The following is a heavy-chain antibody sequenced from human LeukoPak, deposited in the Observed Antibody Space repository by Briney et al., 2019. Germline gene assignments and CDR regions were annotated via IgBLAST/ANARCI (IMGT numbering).Heavy chain of an antibody. CDR1: GFTFSTFA. J-gene: IGHJ4*02. CDR3: AKGSSP. CDR2: IFPSGGEI. Sequence: PGGSLRLSCEASGFTFSTFAMIWVRQPPGKGLEWVSSIFPSGGEIHYADSVRGRFTISRDNSKNTLYLQMNSLRAEDTAVYYCAKGSSPWGQGTLVTVSS. V-gene: IGHV3-23*01. D-gene: IGHD3-10*01.